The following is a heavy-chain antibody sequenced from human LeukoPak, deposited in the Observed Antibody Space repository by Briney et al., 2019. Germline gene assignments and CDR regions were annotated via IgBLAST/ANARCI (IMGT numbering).Heavy chain of an antibody. CDR3: ARGVDGITMVREFDP. V-gene: IGHV1-69*05. CDR2: IIPIFGTA. D-gene: IGHD3-10*01. Sequence: ASVKVSCKASGGTFISYAISWVRQAPGQGLEWMGGIIPIFGTANYAQKFQGRVTITTDESTSTAYMELSSLRSEDTAVYYCARGVDGITMVREFDPWGQGTLVTVSS. CDR1: GGTFISYA. J-gene: IGHJ5*02.